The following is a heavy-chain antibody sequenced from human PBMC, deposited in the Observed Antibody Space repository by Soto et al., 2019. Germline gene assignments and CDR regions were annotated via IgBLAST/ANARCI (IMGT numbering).Heavy chain of an antibody. CDR2: IYYSGSS. V-gene: IGHV4-59*08. Sequence: QVQLQESGPGLVKPSETLSLTCTVSGGSIGNSYWSWIRQSPGKGLEWIGYIYYSGSSNYNPSLKSRVSISVDTSKNQFPRKLSSVTAADTAVYYCARHSSSWPIFDYWGQGTLVIVSS. CDR3: ARHSSSWPIFDY. D-gene: IGHD6-13*01. J-gene: IGHJ4*02. CDR1: GGSIGNSY.